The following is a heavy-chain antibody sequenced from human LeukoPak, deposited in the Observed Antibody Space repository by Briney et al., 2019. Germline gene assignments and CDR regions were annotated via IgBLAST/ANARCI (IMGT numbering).Heavy chain of an antibody. Sequence: PSETLSLTCTVSGGSISSGDYYWSWIRQPPGKGLEWIGYIYYSGSTYYNPSLKSRVTISVDTSKNQFSLKLSSVTAADTAVYYCARARIAAADLGYWGQGTLVTVSS. V-gene: IGHV4-30-4*08. CDR3: ARARIAAADLGY. CDR1: GGSISSGDYY. D-gene: IGHD6-13*01. CDR2: IYYSGST. J-gene: IGHJ4*02.